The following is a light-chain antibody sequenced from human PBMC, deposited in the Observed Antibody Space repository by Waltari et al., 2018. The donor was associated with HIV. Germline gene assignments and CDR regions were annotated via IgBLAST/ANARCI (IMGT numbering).Light chain of an antibody. CDR1: SSDVGLYNY. Sequence: QSALTQPASVSGSPGQSITISCTGTSSDVGLYNYVSWYQQHPGKAPKLLIYEVTHRPSGVSDRFSGSKSGNTASLTISGLQAEDEADYYCTSYTTIFTYVFGTGTWVSVL. J-gene: IGLJ1*01. CDR3: TSYTTIFTYV. CDR2: EVT. V-gene: IGLV2-14*01.